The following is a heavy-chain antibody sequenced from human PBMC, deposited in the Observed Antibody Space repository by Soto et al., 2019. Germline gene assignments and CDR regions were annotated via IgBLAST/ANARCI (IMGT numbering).Heavy chain of an antibody. D-gene: IGHD6-13*01. Sequence: QVQLVESGGGVVQPGRSLRLSCAASGFTFSSYAMHWVRQAPGKGLEWVAVISYDGSNKYYADSVKGRFTISRDNSKNTLYLQMNSLRSEDTAVYYCARLGKPRYPPPAAGIYELQYYYGMDVWGQGTTVTVSS. J-gene: IGHJ6*02. CDR2: ISYDGSNK. V-gene: IGHV3-30-3*01. CDR3: ARLGKPRYPPPAAGIYELQYYYGMDV. CDR1: GFTFSSYA.